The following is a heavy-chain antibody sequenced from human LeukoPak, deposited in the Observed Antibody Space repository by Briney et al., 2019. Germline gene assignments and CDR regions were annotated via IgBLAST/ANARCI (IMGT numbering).Heavy chain of an antibody. J-gene: IGHJ6*03. CDR3: ARGGYYYYYYMDV. Sequence: PGGSLRLSCAASGFTLSIYGMHWVRQAPGKGLEWVAVIWYVGSNKYYADSVKGRFTISRDNSKNTLYLQMNSLRAEDTAVYYCARGGYYYYYYMDVWGKGTTVTVSS. CDR1: GFTLSIYG. CDR2: IWYVGSNK. V-gene: IGHV3-33*01.